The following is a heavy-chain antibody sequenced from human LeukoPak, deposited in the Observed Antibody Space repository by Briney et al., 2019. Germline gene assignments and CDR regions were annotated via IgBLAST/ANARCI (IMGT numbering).Heavy chain of an antibody. V-gene: IGHV4-34*01. D-gene: IGHD5-12*01. CDR1: GGSFSVYY. CDR3: ASPYGGYLDPVLGY. J-gene: IGHJ4*02. Sequence: SETLSLTCAVCGGSFSVYYWSWIRQPPGKGLEWIGEINHSGSTNYNPSLKSRVTISVDTSKNQFSLKLSSVTAADTAVYYCASPYGGYLDPVLGYWGQGTLVTVSS. CDR2: INHSGST.